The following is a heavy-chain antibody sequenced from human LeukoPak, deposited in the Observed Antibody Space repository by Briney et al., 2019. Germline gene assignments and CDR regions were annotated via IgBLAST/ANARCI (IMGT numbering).Heavy chain of an antibody. D-gene: IGHD2-2*01. CDR2: IIPIFGTA. CDR1: GGTFSSYA. Sequence: SVKVSCKASGGTFSSYAISWVRQAPGQGLEWMGGIIPIFGTANYAQKFQGRVTITADESTSTAYMELSSPRSEDTAVYYCARLGEYCSSTSCANVYWGQGTLVTVSS. CDR3: ARLGEYCSSTSCANVY. J-gene: IGHJ4*02. V-gene: IGHV1-69*13.